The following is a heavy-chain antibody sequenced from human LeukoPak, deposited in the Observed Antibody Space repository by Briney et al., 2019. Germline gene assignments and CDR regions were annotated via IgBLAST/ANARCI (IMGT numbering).Heavy chain of an antibody. CDR1: GFTFSTYG. CDR3: AKDNTNRGYSGYYSGFDD. Sequence: PGGSLRLSCAASGFTFSTYGMHWVRQAPGKGLEWVAVISYDGSNKYFADSVKGRFTISRDNSKNTLFLQMNSMRAEDTAVYYCAKDNTNRGYSGYYSGFDDWGQGTLVTVSS. V-gene: IGHV3-30*18. CDR2: ISYDGSNK. J-gene: IGHJ4*02. D-gene: IGHD5-12*01.